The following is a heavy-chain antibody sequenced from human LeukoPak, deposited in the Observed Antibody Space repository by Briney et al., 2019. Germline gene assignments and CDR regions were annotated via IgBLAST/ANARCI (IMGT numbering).Heavy chain of an antibody. Sequence: GGTLRLSCAASGFTLNSYGMSWVRQAPGKGLEWVSSISGSGGSTYYADSVKGRFTISRDNAKNSLYLQMNSLRAEDTAVYYCARDSVLDYWGQGTLVTVSS. V-gene: IGHV3-21*01. CDR1: GFTLNSYG. CDR2: ISGSGGST. CDR3: ARDSVLDY. J-gene: IGHJ4*02.